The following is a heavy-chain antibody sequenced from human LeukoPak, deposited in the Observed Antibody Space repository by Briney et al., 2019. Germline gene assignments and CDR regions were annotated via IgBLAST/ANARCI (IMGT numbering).Heavy chain of an antibody. D-gene: IGHD1-26*01. V-gene: IGHV4-59*01. Sequence: SEPLSLTCTVSVGSISSYHWRWIRQPPGKGLEWIGYIYYSGSTNYNPSLKSRVTISVDTSKNQFSLKLSSVTAADTAVYYCARSRGSYLPWYFDLWGRGTLVTVSS. CDR3: ARSRGSYLPWYFDL. CDR2: IYYSGST. CDR1: VGSISSYH. J-gene: IGHJ2*01.